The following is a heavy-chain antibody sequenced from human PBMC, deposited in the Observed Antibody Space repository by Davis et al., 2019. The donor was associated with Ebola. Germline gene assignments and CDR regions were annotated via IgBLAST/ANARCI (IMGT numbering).Heavy chain of an antibody. Sequence: GESLKISCAASGFTFSGSAMHWVRQASGKGLEWVGRIRSKANSYATAYAASVKGRFTISRDDSKNTAYLQMNSLKTEDTAVYYCTQTVSYGSDYWGQGTLVTVSS. J-gene: IGHJ4*02. D-gene: IGHD5-18*01. CDR3: TQTVSYGSDY. V-gene: IGHV3-73*01. CDR1: GFTFSGSA. CDR2: IRSKANSYAT.